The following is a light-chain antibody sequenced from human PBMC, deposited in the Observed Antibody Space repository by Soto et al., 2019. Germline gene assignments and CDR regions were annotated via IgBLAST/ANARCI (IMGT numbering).Light chain of an antibody. CDR2: GAS. Sequence: VMSQSPSTLSVSQGERATLSCRASQSVSSNLAWYQQKPGQAPRLLIYGASTRATGIPARFSGSGSGTEFTLTISSLQSEDFALYYCQQYNDWPLTCGQGPRWIS. CDR3: QQYNDWPLT. V-gene: IGKV3-15*01. J-gene: IGKJ1*01. CDR1: QSVSSN.